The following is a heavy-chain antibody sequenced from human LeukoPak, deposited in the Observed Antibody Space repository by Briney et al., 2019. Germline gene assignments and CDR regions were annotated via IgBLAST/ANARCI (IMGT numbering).Heavy chain of an antibody. D-gene: IGHD2-2*01. CDR1: GGSISSGSYY. CDR3: VREVVPAAPFDS. Sequence: SQTLSLTCTVSGGSISSGSYYWSWIRQPAGKGLEWIGRIYTSGSTNYNPSLKSRVTISVDTSKNQFSLKLSSVTAADTAVYYCVREVVPAAPFDSWGQGILVTVSS. V-gene: IGHV4-61*02. J-gene: IGHJ4*02. CDR2: IYTSGST.